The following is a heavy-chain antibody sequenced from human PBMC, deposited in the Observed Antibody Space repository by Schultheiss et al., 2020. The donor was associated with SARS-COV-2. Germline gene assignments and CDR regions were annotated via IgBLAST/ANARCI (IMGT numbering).Heavy chain of an antibody. V-gene: IGHV4-39*07. D-gene: IGHD3-10*01. CDR3: ARDVGSRQAND. J-gene: IGHJ4*02. CDR2: IYYSGST. CDR1: GGSISSSRYS. Sequence: SQTLSLTRTVSGGSISSSRYSWGWIRQPPGKGLEWIGSIYYSGSTYYNPSLKSRVTISVDTSKNQFSLKLTSVTAADTAVYYCARDVGSRQANDWGQGTLVTVSS.